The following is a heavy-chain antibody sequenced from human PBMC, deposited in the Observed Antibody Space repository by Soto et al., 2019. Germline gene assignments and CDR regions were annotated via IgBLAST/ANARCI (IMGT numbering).Heavy chain of an antibody. CDR3: ARISIAVAGTGAFDI. Sequence: PGESLKISCKGSGYSSTSYWISWVRQMPGKGLEWMWRIDPSDSYTNYSPSFQGHVTISADKSISTAYLQWSSLKASDTAMYYCARISIAVAGTGAFDIWGQGTMVTVSS. CDR2: IDPSDSYT. D-gene: IGHD6-19*01. CDR1: GYSSTSYW. V-gene: IGHV5-10-1*01. J-gene: IGHJ3*02.